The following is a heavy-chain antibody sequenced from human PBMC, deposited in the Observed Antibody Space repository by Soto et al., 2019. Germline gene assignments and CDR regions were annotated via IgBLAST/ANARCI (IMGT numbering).Heavy chain of an antibody. CDR3: IVPYDDWGSQGY. CDR2: IRSKANSYAT. Sequence: GGSLRLSCAASGFTFSGSAMHWVRQASGKGLEWVGRIRSKANSYATAYAASVKGRFTISRDDSKNTAYLQMNSLKTEDTDVYYCIVPYDDWGSQGYWGQGTLVTVSS. J-gene: IGHJ4*02. CDR1: GFTFSGSA. V-gene: IGHV3-73*01. D-gene: IGHD7-27*01.